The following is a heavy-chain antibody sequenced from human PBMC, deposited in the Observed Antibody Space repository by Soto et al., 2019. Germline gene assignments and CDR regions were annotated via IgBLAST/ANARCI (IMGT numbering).Heavy chain of an antibody. CDR2: IIPIFGTA. D-gene: IGHD3-3*01. Sequence: SVKVSCKASGGTFSSYAISWVRQAPGQGLEWMGGIIPIFGTANYAQKFQGRVTITADESTSTAYMELSSLRSEDTAVYYCARGYYDFWSGYPVPYYYYGMDVWGQGTTVTVSS. CDR1: GGTFSSYA. J-gene: IGHJ6*02. V-gene: IGHV1-69*13. CDR3: ARGYYDFWSGYPVPYYYYGMDV.